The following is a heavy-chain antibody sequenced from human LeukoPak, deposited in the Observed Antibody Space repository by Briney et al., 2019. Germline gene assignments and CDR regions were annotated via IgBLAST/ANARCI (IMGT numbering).Heavy chain of an antibody. Sequence: GGSLRLSCAASGFVFKNYWMSWVRQAPGRGLEWLANINYDGSEKYHVDSVKGRFTITRDNAKNSLYLQMNSLRVEDTAVYYCGKSEVTIPDSHWGQGTPVTVSS. CDR1: GFVFKNYW. CDR3: GKSEVTIPDSH. D-gene: IGHD2-21*02. V-gene: IGHV3-7*01. J-gene: IGHJ4*02. CDR2: INYDGSEK.